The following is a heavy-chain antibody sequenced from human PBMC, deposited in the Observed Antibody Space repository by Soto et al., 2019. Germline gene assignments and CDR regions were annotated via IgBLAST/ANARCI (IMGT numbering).Heavy chain of an antibody. Sequence: QVTLKASGPVLARPPETLTLTCTVSGFSRSNAKMGVSWIRQPPGKAVEWLAHIFSNDEKSYNSSLQNTLTISEDTAKSQVVLTITNTDPADTATYHCARTRRGCFLFDAWGQGTLLSVSS. CDR3: ARTRRGCFLFDA. CDR1: GFSRSNAKMG. CDR2: IFSNDEK. J-gene: IGHJ5*02. D-gene: IGHD6-19*01. V-gene: IGHV2-26*01.